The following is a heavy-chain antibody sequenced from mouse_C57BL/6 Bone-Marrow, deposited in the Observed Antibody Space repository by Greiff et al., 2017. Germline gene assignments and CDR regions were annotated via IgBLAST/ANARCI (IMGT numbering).Heavy chain of an antibody. V-gene: IGHV1-81*01. CDR3: AREGVWLGWYFDV. D-gene: IGHD2-2*01. CDR2: IYPRSGNT. Sequence: VKLQESGAELARPGASVKLSCKASGYTFTSYGISWVKQRTGQGLEWIGEIYPRSGNTYYTEKFKGKATLTADKSSSTAYMELRSLTSEDSAVYFCAREGVWLGWYFDVWGTGTTVTVSS. J-gene: IGHJ1*03. CDR1: GYTFTSYG.